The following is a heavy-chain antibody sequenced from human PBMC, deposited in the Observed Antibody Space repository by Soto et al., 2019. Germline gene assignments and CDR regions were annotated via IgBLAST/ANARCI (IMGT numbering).Heavy chain of an antibody. CDR3: ARGAPIVGTTHLDY. V-gene: IGHV3-30-3*01. CDR1: GFTFSYYA. Sequence: QVQLVESGGGVVQPGKSLRLSCAASGFTFSYYAMHWVRQAPGKGLEWVAVISYDESNKYYADSVKGRFTISRDNSKNNLYLQMNSLRGEDTAVYHCARGAPIVGTTHLDYWGQGTLVTVSS. D-gene: IGHD1-26*01. J-gene: IGHJ4*02. CDR2: ISYDESNK.